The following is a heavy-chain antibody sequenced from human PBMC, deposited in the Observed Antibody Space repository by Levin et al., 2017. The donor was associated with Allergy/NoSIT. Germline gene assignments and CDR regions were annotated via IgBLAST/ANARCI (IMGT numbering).Heavy chain of an antibody. V-gene: IGHV4-59*01. J-gene: IGHJ4*02. CDR2: IYYSGST. CDR1: GGSISSYY. CDR3: ARYPSRILRGHFDY. Sequence: PSETLSLTCTVSGGSISSYYWSWIRQPPGKGLEWIGYIYYSGSTNYNPSLKSRVTISVDTSKNQFSLKLSSVTAADTAVYYCARYPSRILRGHFDYWGQGTLVTVSS. D-gene: IGHD3-3*01.